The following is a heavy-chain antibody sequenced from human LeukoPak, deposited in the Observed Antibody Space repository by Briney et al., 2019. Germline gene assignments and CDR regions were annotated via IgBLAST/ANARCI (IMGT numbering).Heavy chain of an antibody. J-gene: IGHJ6*02. CDR1: GGTFSSYA. CDR2: IIPIFGTA. Sequence: SVTVSCTASGGTFSSYAISWVRQAPGQGLEWMGGIIPIFGTANYAQKFQGRVTITADESTSTAYMELSSLRSEDTAVYYCARIPSTVTTPSDYYYGMDVWGQGTTVTVSS. D-gene: IGHD4-11*01. V-gene: IGHV1-69*13. CDR3: ARIPSTVTTPSDYYYGMDV.